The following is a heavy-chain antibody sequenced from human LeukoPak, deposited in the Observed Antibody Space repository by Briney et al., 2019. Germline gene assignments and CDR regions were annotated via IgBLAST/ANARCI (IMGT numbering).Heavy chain of an antibody. D-gene: IGHD1-26*01. Sequence: FTCSSYGMIWLGPAPGKGLVWLLSISGSGGNTYYADSVKGRFTIPRDNSKNTLYLQMNSLRAEDTAVYYCAKGLVGATTGHDAFDIWGQGTMVTVSS. CDR1: FTCSSYG. CDR2: ISGSGGNT. CDR3: AKGLVGATTGHDAFDI. J-gene: IGHJ3*02. V-gene: IGHV3-23*01.